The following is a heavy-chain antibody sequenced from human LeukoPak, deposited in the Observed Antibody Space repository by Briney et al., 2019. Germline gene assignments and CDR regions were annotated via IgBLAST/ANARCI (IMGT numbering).Heavy chain of an antibody. CDR1: GFTFSSYE. V-gene: IGHV3-30*02. CDR2: IRYDGSNK. D-gene: IGHD6-19*01. Sequence: PGGSLRLSCAASGFTFSSYEMNWVRQAPGKGLEWVAFIRYDGSNKYYADSVKGRFTISRDNAKNSLYLQMNSLRAEDTALYYCAKDNDGGYSSGWSDVWGKGTTVTISS. J-gene: IGHJ6*04. CDR3: AKDNDGGYSSGWSDV.